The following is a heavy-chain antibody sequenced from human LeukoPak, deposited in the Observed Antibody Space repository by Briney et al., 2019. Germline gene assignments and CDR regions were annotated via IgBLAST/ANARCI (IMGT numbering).Heavy chain of an antibody. J-gene: IGHJ4*02. CDR3: ARRSHSSFGDYFDY. CDR2: IYYSGST. CDR1: GGSISSYY. D-gene: IGHD6-6*01. Sequence: SETLSLTCTVSGGSISSYYWSWIRQPPGKGLEWIGYIYYSGSTNYNPSLKSQVTISVDTSKNQFSLKLSSVTAADTAVYYCARRSHSSFGDYFDYWGQGTLVTVSS. V-gene: IGHV4-59*08.